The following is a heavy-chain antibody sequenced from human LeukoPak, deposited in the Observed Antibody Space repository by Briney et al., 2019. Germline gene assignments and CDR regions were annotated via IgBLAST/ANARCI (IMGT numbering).Heavy chain of an antibody. J-gene: IGHJ4*02. CDR3: AREGYYDRVFDD. V-gene: IGHV4-38-2*02. D-gene: IGHD3-22*01. CDR2: IYHSGST. Sequence: KSSETLSLTCTVSGYSISSGYYWGWIRQPPGKGLEWIGSIYHSGSTYYNPSLKSRVTISVDTSKNQFSLKLSSVTAADTAVYYCAREGYYDRVFDDWGQGTLVTVSS. CDR1: GYSISSGYY.